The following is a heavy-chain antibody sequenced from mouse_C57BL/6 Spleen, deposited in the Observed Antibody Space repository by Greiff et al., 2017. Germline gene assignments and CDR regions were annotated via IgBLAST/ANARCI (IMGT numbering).Heavy chain of an antibody. V-gene: IGHV1-80*01. CDR2: IYPGDGDT. D-gene: IGHD2-1*01. CDR3: ASKVYGNLDY. CDR1: GYAFSSYW. Sequence: VKLVESGAELVKPVASVKISCKASGYAFSSYWMNWVKQRPGKGLEWIGQIYPGDGDTNYNGKFKGKATLTADKSSSTAYMQLSSLTSEDSAVYFCASKVYGNLDYWGQGTTLTVSS. J-gene: IGHJ2*01.